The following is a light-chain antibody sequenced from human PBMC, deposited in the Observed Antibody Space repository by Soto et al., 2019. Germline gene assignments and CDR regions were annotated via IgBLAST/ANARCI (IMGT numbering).Light chain of an antibody. CDR2: DVT. Sequence: QSALTQPASVSGSPGQSITISCTGTSTYIGGYHNVSWYQQHPDKAPKLLIYDVTHRPAGVSNRFSGSKSGNTASLTISGLQAEDEAHYYCSSSTSGNKAVFGGGTQLTVL. V-gene: IGLV2-14*01. CDR3: SSSTSGNKAV. J-gene: IGLJ7*01. CDR1: STYIGGYHN.